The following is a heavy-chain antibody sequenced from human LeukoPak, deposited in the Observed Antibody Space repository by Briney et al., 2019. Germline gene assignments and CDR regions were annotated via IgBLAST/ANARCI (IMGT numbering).Heavy chain of an antibody. CDR3: ARGVLVDTAMVMYWYFDL. CDR1: GGSISSYC. CDR2: IYYSGST. V-gene: IGHV4-59*01. Sequence: SETLPLTCTVSGGSISSYCWSWIRQPPGKGLEWIGYIYYSGSTNYNPSLKSRVTISVDTSKNQFSLKLSSVTAADTAVYHCARGVLVDTAMVMYWYFDLWGRGTLVTVSS. D-gene: IGHD5-18*01. J-gene: IGHJ2*01.